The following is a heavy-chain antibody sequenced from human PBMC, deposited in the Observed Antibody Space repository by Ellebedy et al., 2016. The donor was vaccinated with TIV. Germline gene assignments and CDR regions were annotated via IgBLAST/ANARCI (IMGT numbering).Heavy chain of an antibody. CDR2: MNPNGGGT. V-gene: IGHV1-2*02. CDR3: ARVYSSSSKASSEY. Sequence: AASVKVSCKASGYTFTSYGISWVRQAPGHGLEWMGWMNPNGGGTNYAQNLRGRVTMTMDTSISTAYMELSSLRSDDTAVYYCARVYSSSSKASSEYWGQGTLVTVSS. J-gene: IGHJ4*02. D-gene: IGHD6-6*01. CDR1: GYTFTSYG.